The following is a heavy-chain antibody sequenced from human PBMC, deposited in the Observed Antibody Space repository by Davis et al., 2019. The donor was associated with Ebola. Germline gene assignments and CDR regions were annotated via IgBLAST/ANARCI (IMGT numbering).Heavy chain of an antibody. Sequence: GESLKISCAASAFIFSNYAMHCVRQAPGRGLEWVAVTSYDGSRKYHADSVKGRFTISKDNSKNTLYLQMNNLRTEDTAVYYCAKVVSSSWSIEYWGQGTLVTVSS. D-gene: IGHD6-13*01. CDR3: AKVVSSSWSIEY. V-gene: IGHV3-30-3*01. J-gene: IGHJ4*02. CDR1: AFIFSNYA. CDR2: TSYDGSRK.